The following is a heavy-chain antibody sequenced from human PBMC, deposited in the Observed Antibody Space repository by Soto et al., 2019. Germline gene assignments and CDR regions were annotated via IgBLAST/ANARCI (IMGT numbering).Heavy chain of an antibody. CDR2: IWDDGSIE. D-gene: IGHD1-26*01. CDR3: ARVSGSGTYEGIDY. Sequence: QVELVESGGGVVQPGRSLRLSCAASGFTFSSYGFHWVRQAPGKGLERVAFIWDDGSIEYYAESVKGRFTISRDNLKNTRYLQMNSLRAEDTAMYYCARVSGSGTYEGIDYWGQGTLVNVSS. V-gene: IGHV3-33*01. CDR1: GFTFSSYG. J-gene: IGHJ4*02.